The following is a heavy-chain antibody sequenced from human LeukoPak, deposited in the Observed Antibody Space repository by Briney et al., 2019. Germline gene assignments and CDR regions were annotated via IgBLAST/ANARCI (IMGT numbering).Heavy chain of an antibody. D-gene: IGHD6-25*01. CDR2: IHHSGST. CDR1: GGSVSNTNW. Sequence: SGTLSLTCAVSGGSVSNTNWWNWVRQPPGKGLEWIGEIHHSGSTNYNPSLKSRVTISIDKSKNQFSLKLSSVTAADTAMYYCANSGGTWYFDLWGRGTLVTVSS. J-gene: IGHJ2*01. V-gene: IGHV4-4*02. CDR3: ANSGGTWYFDL.